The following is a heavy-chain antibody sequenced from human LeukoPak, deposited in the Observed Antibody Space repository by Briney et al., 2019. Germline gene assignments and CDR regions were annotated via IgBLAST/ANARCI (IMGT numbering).Heavy chain of an antibody. J-gene: IGHJ4*02. D-gene: IGHD3-22*01. CDR1: GGSISSYY. V-gene: IGHV4-59*01. CDR2: IYYSGST. CDR3: ARDSDDSSGIGFDY. Sequence: SETLSLTCTVSGGSISSYYWSWIRQPPGKGLEWIGNIYYSGSTNYNPSLKSRVTISVDTSKNQFSLKLSSVTAADTAVYYCARDSDDSSGIGFDYWGQGTLVTVSS.